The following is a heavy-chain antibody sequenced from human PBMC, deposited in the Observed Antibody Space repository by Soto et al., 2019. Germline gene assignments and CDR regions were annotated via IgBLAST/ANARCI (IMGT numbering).Heavy chain of an antibody. J-gene: IGHJ4*02. CDR1: GFTFSSYG. D-gene: IGHD3-22*01. Sequence: PGGSLRLSCAASGFTFSSYGMHWARQAPGKGLEWVAVIWYDGSNKYYADSVKGRFTISRDNSKNTLYLQMNSLRAEDTAVYYCAMCYDSSGYYYFDYWGQGTLVTVSS. CDR3: AMCYDSSGYYYFDY. CDR2: IWYDGSNK. V-gene: IGHV3-33*01.